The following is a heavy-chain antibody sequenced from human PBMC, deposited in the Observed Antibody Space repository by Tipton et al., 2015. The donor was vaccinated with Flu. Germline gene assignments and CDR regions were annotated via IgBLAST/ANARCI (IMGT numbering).Heavy chain of an antibody. Sequence: TLSLTCTVSGGSISNYYWSWIRQPPGKGLEWIGYIHYTAGTDYNPSLKGRVTISVDTSKNQFSLKLNSVTAADTAVYYCARGGELLDDWNQGALVTVSS. D-gene: IGHD1-26*01. V-gene: IGHV4-59*01. CDR1: GGSISNYY. J-gene: IGHJ4*02. CDR2: IHYTAGT. CDR3: ARGGELLDD.